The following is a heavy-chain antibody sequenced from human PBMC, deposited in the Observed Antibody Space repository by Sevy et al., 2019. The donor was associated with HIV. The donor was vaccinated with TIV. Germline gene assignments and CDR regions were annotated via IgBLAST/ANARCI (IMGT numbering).Heavy chain of an antibody. Sequence: GGSLRLSCAASGFTFSSYSMNWVRQAPGKGLEWVSSISSSSSYIYYADSVKGRFTISRDNAKNSLYLQMNSLRAEDTAVYYCARAQYSSCWYGWSGFDIWGQGTMVTVSS. V-gene: IGHV3-21*01. CDR1: GFTFSSYS. CDR3: ARAQYSSCWYGWSGFDI. CDR2: ISSSSSYI. D-gene: IGHD6-19*01. J-gene: IGHJ3*02.